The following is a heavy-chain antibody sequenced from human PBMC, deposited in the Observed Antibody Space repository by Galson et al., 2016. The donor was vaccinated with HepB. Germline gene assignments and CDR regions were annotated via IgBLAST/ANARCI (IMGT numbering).Heavy chain of an antibody. CDR1: GFTFSNYA. J-gene: IGHJ4*02. CDR3: AKDLDYDSSSFRSYYFDY. CDR2: ISGSGDTT. V-gene: IGHV3-23*01. D-gene: IGHD3-22*01. Sequence: SLRLSCAASGFTFSNYAMSWVRQAPGKGLEWVSAISGSGDTTYYADSVKGRFTISRDKSKNTLYLQMNTLRAEDTAEYYCAKDLDYDSSSFRSYYFDYWGQGTLVTVSS.